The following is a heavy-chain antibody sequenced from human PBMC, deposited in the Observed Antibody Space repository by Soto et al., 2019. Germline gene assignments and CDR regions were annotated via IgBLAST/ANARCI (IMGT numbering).Heavy chain of an antibody. Sequence: PGGSLRLSCTASGFIFSHYAMNWVRQGPGKGLEWASVIGGEAVSTKCADPVRGRCTVSRDNSKNTMYLQLDSLRDDDTAIYYCAKDSFDHNGIYDPFDFWGQGTMVTVSS. CDR2: IGGEAVST. D-gene: IGHD3-3*02. CDR1: GFIFSHYA. CDR3: AKDSFDHNGIYDPFDF. V-gene: IGHV3-23*01. J-gene: IGHJ3*01.